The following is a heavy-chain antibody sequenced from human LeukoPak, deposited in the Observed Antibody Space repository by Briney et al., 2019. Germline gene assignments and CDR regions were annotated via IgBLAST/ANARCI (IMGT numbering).Heavy chain of an antibody. J-gene: IGHJ4*02. Sequence: ASVKVSCKASGYTFTGYYMSWVRQAPGQGLEWMGWINPNSGGTNYAQKFQGRVTMTRDTSISTAYMELSRLRSDDTAVYYCARGLGDSSGWYYFDYWGQGTLVTVSS. D-gene: IGHD6-19*01. CDR3: ARGLGDSSGWYYFDY. CDR1: GYTFTGYY. V-gene: IGHV1-2*02. CDR2: INPNSGGT.